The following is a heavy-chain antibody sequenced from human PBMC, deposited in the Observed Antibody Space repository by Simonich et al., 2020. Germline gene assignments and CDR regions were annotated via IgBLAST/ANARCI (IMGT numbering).Heavy chain of an antibody. D-gene: IGHD1-7*01. Sequence: EVQLLESGGGLVQPGGSLRLSCAASGFTFSSYAMSWVRQAPGKGLEWVSAISGRGVSTYYADSVKGRFTISRDNSKNTLYLQMNSLRAEDTAVYYCAKRSGVSITGTFDYWGQGTLVTVSS. CDR2: ISGRGVST. J-gene: IGHJ4*02. CDR3: AKRSGVSITGTFDY. V-gene: IGHV3-23*01. CDR1: GFTFSSYA.